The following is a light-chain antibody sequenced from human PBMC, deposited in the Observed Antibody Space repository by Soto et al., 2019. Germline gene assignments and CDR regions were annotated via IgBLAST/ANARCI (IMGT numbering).Light chain of an antibody. CDR2: DAS. Sequence: EFVLTQSPATLSLSPGERATLSCRASQSINSYLAWYQQKPGQAPRLLIYDASNRATGIPARFSGSGSGTDFTLTISRLEPGDFAVYCCQQYGSSPPITFGQGTRLEIK. CDR1: QSINSY. CDR3: QQYGSSPPIT. V-gene: IGKV3-20*01. J-gene: IGKJ5*01.